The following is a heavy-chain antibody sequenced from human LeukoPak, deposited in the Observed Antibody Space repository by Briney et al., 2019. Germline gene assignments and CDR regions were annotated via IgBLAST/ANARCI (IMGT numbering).Heavy chain of an antibody. D-gene: IGHD1-26*01. V-gene: IGHV1-18*01. CDR3: AREESIGRYQFLHDS. J-gene: IGHJ4*02. Sequence: ASVEVSCKASGYTFTSYGISWVRQAPGQGLEWMGWISAYNGNTNYAQKLQGRVTMTTDTSTSTAYMELRSLTSDDTAVYYCAREESIGRYQFLHDSWGQGTLVTVSS. CDR2: ISAYNGNT. CDR1: GYTFTSYG.